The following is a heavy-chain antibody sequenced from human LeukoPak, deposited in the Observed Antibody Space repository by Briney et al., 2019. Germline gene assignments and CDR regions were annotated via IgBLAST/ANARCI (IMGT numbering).Heavy chain of an antibody. CDR3: ARGGAYYDRTNFDS. V-gene: IGHV1-18*01. CDR2: ISAYNGNT. CDR1: AYTFTSYS. D-gene: IGHD3-22*01. J-gene: IGHJ4*02. Sequence: TSVNCACKASAYTFTSYSLSWVRQPPSPGIQWISWISAYNGNTNYAQKLQGRVTMTTDTSTSTAYMELRSLRSDDTAVYYCARGGAYYDRTNFDSWGQGTLVTVSS.